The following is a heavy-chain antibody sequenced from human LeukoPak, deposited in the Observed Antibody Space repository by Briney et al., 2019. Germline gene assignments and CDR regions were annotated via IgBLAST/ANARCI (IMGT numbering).Heavy chain of an antibody. CDR1: GYTLTELS. Sequence: ASVKVSCKVSGYTLTELSMHWVRQAPGKGLEWMGGFDPEDGETIYAQKFQGRVTMTEDTSTDTAYMELSSLRSEDTAVYYCATAKRNYDFWSGYYNKDCYYYMDVWGKGTTVTVSS. CDR3: ATAKRNYDFWSGYYNKDCYYYMDV. V-gene: IGHV1-24*01. D-gene: IGHD3-3*01. J-gene: IGHJ6*03. CDR2: FDPEDGET.